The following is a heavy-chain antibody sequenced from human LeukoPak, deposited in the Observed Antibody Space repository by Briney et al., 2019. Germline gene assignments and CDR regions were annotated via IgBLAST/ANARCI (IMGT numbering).Heavy chain of an antibody. V-gene: IGHV1-69*05. CDR3: ASSYSSSWYPLGYFQH. CDR2: IIPIFGTA. Sequence: SVKVSCKASGGTFSSYAISWVRQAPGQGLEWMGGIIPIFGTANYAQKFQGRVTITTDESTSTAYMELSSLRSEDTAVYYCASSYSSSWYPLGYFQHWGQGTLVTVSS. D-gene: IGHD6-13*01. J-gene: IGHJ1*01. CDR1: GGTFSSYA.